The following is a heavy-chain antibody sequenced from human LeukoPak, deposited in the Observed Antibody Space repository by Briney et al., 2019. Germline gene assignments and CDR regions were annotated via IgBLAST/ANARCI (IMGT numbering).Heavy chain of an antibody. CDR3: ARDEAFRSYGCS. Sequence: GGSLRLSCAASGFTFRNYWMSWVRQAPGKGLEWVASIQEDGGDKSYVGSVRGRFTISRDNAKNSLYLQMNSLRAEDTAVYYCARDEAFRSYGCSWGQGTLVTVSS. D-gene: IGHD5-18*01. CDR2: IQEDGGDK. V-gene: IGHV3-7*01. J-gene: IGHJ5*02. CDR1: GFTFRNYW.